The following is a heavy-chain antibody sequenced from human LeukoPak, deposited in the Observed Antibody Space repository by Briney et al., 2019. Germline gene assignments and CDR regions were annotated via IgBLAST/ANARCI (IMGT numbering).Heavy chain of an antibody. J-gene: IGHJ4*02. V-gene: IGHV1-2*02. CDR2: INPNSGGT. CDR1: GYTFTVYY. CDR3: ARSNHMVRGVTSYFDY. Sequence: ASVKVSCKASGYTFTVYYMHWVRQAPGQGLEWMGWINPNSGGTNYAQKFQGRVTMTRDTSISTAYMELSRLRSDDTAVYYCARSNHMVRGVTSYFDYWGQGTLVTVSS. D-gene: IGHD3-10*01.